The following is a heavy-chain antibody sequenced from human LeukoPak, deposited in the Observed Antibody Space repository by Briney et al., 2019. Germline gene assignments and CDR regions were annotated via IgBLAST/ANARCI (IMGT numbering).Heavy chain of an antibody. J-gene: IGHJ4*02. Sequence: PSQTLSLTCSVSGGSIYSGTYYWSWIRQPAGKGLEWIGRIYYSGSTYYNPSLKSRVTISVDTSKNQFSLKLSSVTAADTAVYYCARSSHYGDYIDYWGQGTLVTVSS. V-gene: IGHV4-61*02. CDR3: ARSSHYGDYIDY. D-gene: IGHD4-17*01. CDR2: IYYSGST. CDR1: GGSIYSGTYY.